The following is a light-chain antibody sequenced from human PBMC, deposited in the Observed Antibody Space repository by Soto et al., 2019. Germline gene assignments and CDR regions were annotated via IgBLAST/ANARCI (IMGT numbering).Light chain of an antibody. CDR3: SSYAGSNNVE. CDR2: GNN. V-gene: IGLV1-40*01. CDR1: SSNIGAGFD. Sequence: QSVLTQPPSVSGAPGQRVTISCTGSSSNIGAGFDVHWYQHLPGTAPKVLIYGNNNRPSGVPDRFSGSKSGNTASLTVSGLQAEDEADYYCSSYAGSNNVEFGGGTKLTVL. J-gene: IGLJ2*01.